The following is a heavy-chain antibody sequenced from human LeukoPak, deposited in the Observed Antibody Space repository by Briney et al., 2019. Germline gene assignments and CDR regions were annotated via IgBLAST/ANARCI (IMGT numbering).Heavy chain of an antibody. D-gene: IGHD6-6*01. CDR1: GGSFSGYY. V-gene: IGHV4-34*01. CDR2: INHSGST. J-gene: IGHJ5*02. CDR3: ARGNPYSSSSGRYYNWFDP. Sequence: PSETLSLTCAVYGGSFSGYYWSWIRQPPGKGLEWIGEINHSGSTNYNPSLKSRVTISVDTSKNQFSLKLSSVTAADTAVYYCARGNPYSSSSGRYYNWFDPWGQGTLVTVSS.